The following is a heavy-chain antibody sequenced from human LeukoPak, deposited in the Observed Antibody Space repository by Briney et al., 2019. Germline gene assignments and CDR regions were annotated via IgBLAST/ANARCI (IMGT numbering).Heavy chain of an antibody. V-gene: IGHV3-23*01. CDR3: AKNTGRQWLFGY. CDR2: ISGSGGST. D-gene: IGHD6-19*01. J-gene: IGHJ4*02. Sequence: GGSLRLSCAASGFTFSSYAMSWVRQAPGKGLEWVSAISGSGGSTYYADSVKGRFTISRDNSKNTLHLQMNSLRAEDTAVYYCAKNTGRQWLFGYWGQGTLVTVSS. CDR1: GFTFSSYA.